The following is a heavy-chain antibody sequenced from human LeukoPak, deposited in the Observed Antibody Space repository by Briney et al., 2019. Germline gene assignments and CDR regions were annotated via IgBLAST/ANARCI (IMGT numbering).Heavy chain of an antibody. CDR1: GFTFSDYY. CDR2: ISSSGSTI. D-gene: IGHD3-10*01. J-gene: IGHJ6*03. Sequence: KPGGSLRLSCAASGFTFSDYYMSWIRQAPGKGLEWVSYISSSGSTIYYADSVKGRFTISRDNAKNSLYLQMNSLRAEDTAVYYCARDATMVPLYYYYMDVWGKGTTVTVSS. V-gene: IGHV3-11*04. CDR3: ARDATMVPLYYYYMDV.